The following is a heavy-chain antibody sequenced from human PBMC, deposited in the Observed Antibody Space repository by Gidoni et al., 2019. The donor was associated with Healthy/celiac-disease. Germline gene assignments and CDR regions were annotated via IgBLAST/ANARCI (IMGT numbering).Heavy chain of an antibody. V-gene: IGHV4-59*01. CDR2: IYYRGST. J-gene: IGHJ3*02. CDR3: ARRLVGATRDGGGDAFDI. CDR1: GGSISSYY. D-gene: IGHD1-26*01. Sequence: QVQLQESGPGLVKPSETLSLTCTVSGGSISSYYWRWIRQPPGKGLEWIGYIYYRGSTNYNPSLKSRVTISVDTSKNQFSLKLSSVTAADTAVYYCARRLVGATRDGGGDAFDIWGQGTMVTVSS.